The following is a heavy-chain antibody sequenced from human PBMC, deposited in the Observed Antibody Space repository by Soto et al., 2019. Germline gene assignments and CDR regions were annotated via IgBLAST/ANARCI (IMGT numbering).Heavy chain of an antibody. CDR3: ARALLYYYGSASHATNAFDI. V-gene: IGHV1-2*04. CDR2: INPNSGGT. J-gene: IGHJ3*02. CDR1: GYTFTGYY. Sequence: ASVKVSCKASGYTFTGYYMHWVRQAPGQGLEWMGWINPNSGGTNYAQKFQGWVTMTRDTSISTAYMELSMLRSDDTAVYYCARALLYYYGSASHATNAFDIWGRVTMVTVSS. D-gene: IGHD3-10*01.